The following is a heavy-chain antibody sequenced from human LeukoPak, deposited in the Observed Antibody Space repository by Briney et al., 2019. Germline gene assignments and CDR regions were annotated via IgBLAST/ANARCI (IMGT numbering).Heavy chain of an antibody. D-gene: IGHD3-22*01. CDR2: ISYDGSNK. CDR1: GFTFSSYA. Sequence: GGSLRLSCAASGFTFSSYAMHWVRQAPGKGLEWVAVISYDGSNKYYADSVKGRFTISRDNSKNTLYLQMNSLRAEDTAVYYCAKDMVITPDFDYWGQGTMVTVSS. V-gene: IGHV3-30-3*01. CDR3: AKDMVITPDFDY. J-gene: IGHJ4*02.